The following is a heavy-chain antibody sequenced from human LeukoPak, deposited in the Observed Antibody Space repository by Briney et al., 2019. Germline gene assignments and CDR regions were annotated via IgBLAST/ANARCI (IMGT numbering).Heavy chain of an antibody. V-gene: IGHV1-2*02. CDR2: NNPNSGGT. CDR1: GYTFTGSY. CDR3: ARETGYCSGGRCYFIY. J-gene: IGHJ4*02. Sequence: GASVKGSCKTSGYTFTGSYIHWVRRAPGHGLEWMGWNNPNSGGTSSAQKFQGRVTMTRDTSVSTAYMELSRLRSDDTALYYCARETGYCSGGRCYFIYWGQGTLVTVSS. D-gene: IGHD2-15*01.